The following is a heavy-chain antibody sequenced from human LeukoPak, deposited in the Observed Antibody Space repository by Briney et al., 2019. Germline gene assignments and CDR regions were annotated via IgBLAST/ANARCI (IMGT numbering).Heavy chain of an antibody. CDR1: GGSFSGYY. CDR3: ARGRLRGYYYHGMDV. Sequence: PSETLSLTCAVYGGSFSGYYWSWIRQPPGKGLEWIGEINHSGSTNYNPSLKSRVTISVDTSKNQFSLKLSSVTAADTAVYYCARGRLRGYYYHGMDVWGQGTTVTVSS. V-gene: IGHV4-34*01. CDR2: INHSGST. J-gene: IGHJ6*02.